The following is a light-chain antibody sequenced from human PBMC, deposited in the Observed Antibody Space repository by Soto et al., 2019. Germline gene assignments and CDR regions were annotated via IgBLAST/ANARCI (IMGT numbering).Light chain of an antibody. CDR1: QSIRRS. Sequence: DIQMTQSPSSLSSSVADRVTITCRASQSIRRSLNWYQQKPGKAPKILIYAASSLQSGVQSRFSGSGSGTDFTLTISSLQPDDFATYYCQQYNSYSKFGQGTKVDI. J-gene: IGKJ1*01. V-gene: IGKV1-39*01. CDR3: QQYNSYSK. CDR2: AAS.